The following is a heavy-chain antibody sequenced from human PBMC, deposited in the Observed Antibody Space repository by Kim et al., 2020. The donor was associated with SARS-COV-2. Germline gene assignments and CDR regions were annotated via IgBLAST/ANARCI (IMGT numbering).Heavy chain of an antibody. CDR3: ATQGRGNGYNLDS. J-gene: IGHJ4*02. Sequence: KHYAAAVRGRFTISRDNSMNTLYRQMDSRRSEDKAVYYCATQGRGNGYNLDSWGQGTRVTVSS. CDR2: K. V-gene: IGHV3-30*01. D-gene: IGHD6-25*01.